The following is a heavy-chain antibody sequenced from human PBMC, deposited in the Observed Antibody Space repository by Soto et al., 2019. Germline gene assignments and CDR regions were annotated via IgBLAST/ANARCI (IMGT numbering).Heavy chain of an antibody. V-gene: IGHV3-21*01. D-gene: IGHD2-2*01. CDR2: ISSSSSYI. J-gene: IGHJ6*02. Sequence: GGSLRLSCAASGFTFSSYSMNWVRQAPGKGLEWVSSISSSSSYIYYADPVKGRFTISRDNAKNSLYLQMNSLRAEDTAVYYCARDLGSVPSGNVPAASYYYYGMDVWGQGTTVTVSS. CDR3: ARDLGSVPSGNVPAASYYYYGMDV. CDR1: GFTFSSYS.